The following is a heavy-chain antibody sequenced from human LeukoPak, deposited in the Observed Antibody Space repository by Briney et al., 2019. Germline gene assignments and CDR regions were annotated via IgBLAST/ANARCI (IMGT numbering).Heavy chain of an antibody. CDR3: ARGVYAFDI. Sequence: TGGSLRLSCAASGFTFTWMTWVRQAPGKGLEWVAYMKEDGTEIYYVDSVKGRFTISRDNAKNSLYLQMNSLRDEDTAIYYCARGVYAFDIWGQGTMVTVSS. CDR2: MKEDGTEI. V-gene: IGHV3-7*01. CDR1: GFTFTW. J-gene: IGHJ3*02.